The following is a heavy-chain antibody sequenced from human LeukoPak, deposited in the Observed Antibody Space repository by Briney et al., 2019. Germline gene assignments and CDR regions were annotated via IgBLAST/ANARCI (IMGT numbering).Heavy chain of an antibody. J-gene: IGHJ6*02. CDR2: NYFYGTT. V-gene: IGHV4-4*02. Sequence: SETLSPNWSVSICSISSSKWGGWGRQSPVEGLGWVGGNYFYGTTNYNPSFTSRVTMSVDRSRNQFSLKLTSVTAADTAVYYCARQKWEQQGRDYYFNGLDVWGPGTTVIVSS. D-gene: IGHD1/OR15-1a*01. CDR3: ARQKWEQQGRDYYFNGLDV. CDR1: ICSISSSKW.